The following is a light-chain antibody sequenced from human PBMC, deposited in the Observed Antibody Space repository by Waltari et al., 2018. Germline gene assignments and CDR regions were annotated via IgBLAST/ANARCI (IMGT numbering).Light chain of an antibody. CDR3: QQYYSQWT. Sequence: DIEVTQSPSSLSASVGERVTITCRASQSTPNWLAWYHQRPGEAPQLLIYKASILQSGVPSRFSGSGSGTEFTLTITSLQPDDFGIYYCQQYYSQWTFGQGTKVDVK. V-gene: IGKV1-5*03. CDR2: KAS. J-gene: IGKJ1*01. CDR1: QSTPNW.